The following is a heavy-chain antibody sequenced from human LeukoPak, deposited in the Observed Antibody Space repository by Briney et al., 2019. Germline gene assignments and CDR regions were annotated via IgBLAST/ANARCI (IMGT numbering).Heavy chain of an antibody. CDR3: AVPPYYYGSGSSYYGMDV. CDR1: GGTFSSYA. J-gene: IGHJ6*02. CDR2: IIPILGIA. D-gene: IGHD3-10*01. Sequence: SVKVSCKASGGTFSSYAISWVRQAPGQGLEWMGRIIPILGIANYAQKFQGRVTITADKSTSTAYMELSSLRSEDTAVYYCAVPPYYYGSGSSYYGMDVWGQGTTVTVPS. V-gene: IGHV1-69*04.